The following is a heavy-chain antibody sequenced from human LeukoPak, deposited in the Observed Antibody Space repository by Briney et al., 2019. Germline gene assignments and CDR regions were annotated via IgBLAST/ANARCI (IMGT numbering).Heavy chain of an antibody. J-gene: IGHJ6*03. D-gene: IGHD3-9*01. CDR2: ISSSSSNI. V-gene: IGHV3-21*01. CDR3: ARDQYYDILTGYYYYYMDV. CDR1: GFTFSSYS. Sequence: GGSLRLSCAASGFTFSSYSMNWVRQAPGKGLEWVSSISSSSSNIYYADSVKGRFTISRDNAKNSLYLQMNSLRVEDTAVYYCARDQYYDILTGYYYYYMDVWGKGTTVTIS.